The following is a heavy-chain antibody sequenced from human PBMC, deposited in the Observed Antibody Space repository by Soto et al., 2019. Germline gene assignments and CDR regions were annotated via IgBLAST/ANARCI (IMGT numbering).Heavy chain of an antibody. V-gene: IGHV4-34*01. D-gene: IGHD2-8*02. CDR3: ARDKITGLFDY. CDR2: INHSGST. Sequence: QVQLQQWGAGLLKPSETLSLTCAVYDGSFSGYSWTWIRQPPGTGLEWIGEINHSGSTNYNPSLKSRVTISVDTSKNQFSLKLTSVTAAETAVYYCARDKITGLFDYWGQGTLVTVSS. J-gene: IGHJ4*02. CDR1: DGSFSGYS.